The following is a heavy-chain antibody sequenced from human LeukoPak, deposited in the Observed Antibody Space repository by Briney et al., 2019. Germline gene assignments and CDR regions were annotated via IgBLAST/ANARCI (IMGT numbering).Heavy chain of an antibody. CDR2: ISAYNGNT. CDR3: ARDRPVELGHLFDY. Sequence: ASVTVSCKASGYTFTNYGISWVRQAPGQGLEWMGWISAYNGNTNYAQKLQGRVTMTTDTSTSTAYMELRSLRSDDTAVYYCARDRPVELGHLFDYWGQGTLVTVSS. J-gene: IGHJ4*02. D-gene: IGHD6-6*01. CDR1: GYTFTNYG. V-gene: IGHV1-18*01.